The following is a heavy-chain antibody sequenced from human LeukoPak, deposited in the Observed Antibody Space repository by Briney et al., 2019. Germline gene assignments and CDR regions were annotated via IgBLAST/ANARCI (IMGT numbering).Heavy chain of an antibody. D-gene: IGHD3-3*01. Sequence: SETLSLTCTVSGGSISSSSYYWGWIRQPPGKGLEWIGSIYYRGTTYYNPSLKSRLTISLDTSKNQFSLKLTSVTAADTAVYYCARGLGYDFWSGYPPFDQWGQGTLVTVSS. J-gene: IGHJ4*02. CDR3: ARGLGYDFWSGYPPFDQ. CDR2: IYYRGTT. V-gene: IGHV4-39*07. CDR1: GGSISSSSYY.